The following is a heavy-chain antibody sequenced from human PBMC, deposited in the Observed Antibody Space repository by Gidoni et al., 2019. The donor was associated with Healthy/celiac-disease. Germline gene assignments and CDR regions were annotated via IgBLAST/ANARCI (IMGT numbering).Heavy chain of an antibody. CDR2: IIPIFGTA. Sequence: QVQLVQSGAEVKKPGSSVKVSCKASGATFSLYAISWVRQAPGQGLEWMGGIIPIFGTANYAQKFQGRVTITADESTSTAYMELSSLRSEDTAVYYCARDPSENDSSGYWSFDPWGQGTLVTVSS. V-gene: IGHV1-69*01. J-gene: IGHJ5*02. CDR3: ARDPSENDSSGYWSFDP. CDR1: GATFSLYA. D-gene: IGHD3-22*01.